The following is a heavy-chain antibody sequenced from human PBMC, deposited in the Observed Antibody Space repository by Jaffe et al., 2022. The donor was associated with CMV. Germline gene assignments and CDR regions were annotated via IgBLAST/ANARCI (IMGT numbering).Heavy chain of an antibody. CDR2: INPNSGGT. CDR3: AAFATGSGNLKVRPDY. J-gene: IGHJ4*02. CDR1: GYTFTGYY. V-gene: IGHV1-2*02. Sequence: QVQLVQSGAEVKKPGASVKVSCKASGYTFTGYYMHWVRQAPGQGLEWMGWINPNSGGTNYAQKFQGRVTMTRDTSISTAYMELSRLRSDDTAVYYCAAFATGSGNLKVRPDYWGQGTLVTVSS. D-gene: IGHD3-10*01.